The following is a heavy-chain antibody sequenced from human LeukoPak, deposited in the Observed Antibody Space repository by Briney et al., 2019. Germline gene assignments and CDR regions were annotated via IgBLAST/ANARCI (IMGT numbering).Heavy chain of an antibody. CDR2: ITSHSAYI. J-gene: IGHJ5*02. Sequence: GGFLRLSCAASGFTFNNYSIHWVRQAPGKGLEWVSSITSHSAYISYADSVKGRFTISRDNSKNSLFLHMTSLKVEDTAVYYCARDPWGYDLWGQGTLVTVS. CDR3: ARDPWGYDL. D-gene: IGHD2-15*01. V-gene: IGHV3-21*01. CDR1: GFTFNNYS.